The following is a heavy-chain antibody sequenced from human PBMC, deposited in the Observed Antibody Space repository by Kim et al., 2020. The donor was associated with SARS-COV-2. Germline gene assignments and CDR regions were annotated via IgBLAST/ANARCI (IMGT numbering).Heavy chain of an antibody. CDR3: VRQGRYVVRLGAFHI. D-gene: IGHD3-9*01. CDR2: IYYSGST. CDR1: GGSISSSSYY. V-gene: IGHV4-39*01. J-gene: IGHJ3*02. Sequence: SETLSLTCTVSGGSISSSSYYWGWIRQPPGKGLEWIGSIYYSGSTYYNSSLKSRVTISVDTSKNQFSLKLSSVTAADTALYYCVRQGRYVVRLGAFHIWGQGKMVTVSS.